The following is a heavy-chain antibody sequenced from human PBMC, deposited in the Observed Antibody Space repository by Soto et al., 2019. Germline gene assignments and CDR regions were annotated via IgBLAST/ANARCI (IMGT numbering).Heavy chain of an antibody. D-gene: IGHD3-22*01. Sequence: SLRLSCAASGFRFSNYAMSWVRQAPGKGLEWVSGIGGRGTSAYYADSVKGRFAISRDNSESTVFLQLNSLSADDAAVYFCAKSGYVDSSGDFYDFWGQGTLVTVSS. CDR3: AKSGYVDSSGDFYDF. J-gene: IGHJ4*02. CDR2: IGGRGTSA. CDR1: GFRFSNYA. V-gene: IGHV3-23*01.